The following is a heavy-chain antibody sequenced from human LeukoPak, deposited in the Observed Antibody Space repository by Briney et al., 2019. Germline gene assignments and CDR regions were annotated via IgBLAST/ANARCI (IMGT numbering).Heavy chain of an antibody. J-gene: IGHJ4*02. CDR2: IYYSGST. CDR1: GGSISSYY. D-gene: IGHD3-22*01. Sequence: SETLSLTCTVSGGSISSYYWSWIRQPPGKGLEWSEYIYYSGSTNYNPSLKSRVTISVDTSKNQFSLKLSSVTAADTAVYYCAREVAYYDSSGYIDYWGQGTLVTVSS. CDR3: AREVAYYDSSGYIDY. V-gene: IGHV4-59*01.